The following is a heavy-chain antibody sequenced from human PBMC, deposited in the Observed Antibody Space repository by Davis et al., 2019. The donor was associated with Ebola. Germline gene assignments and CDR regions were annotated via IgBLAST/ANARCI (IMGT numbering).Heavy chain of an antibody. CDR1: GFTFSSYW. D-gene: IGHD4-17*01. Sequence: HTGGSLRLSCAASGFTFSSYWMHWVRQAPGKGLVWVSRINSDGSSTSYADSVKGRFTISRDNAKNSLYLQMNSLRAEDTAVYYCARDFGYGDWYYYYGMDVWGQGTTVTVSS. V-gene: IGHV3-74*01. J-gene: IGHJ6*02. CDR3: ARDFGYGDWYYYYGMDV. CDR2: INSDGSST.